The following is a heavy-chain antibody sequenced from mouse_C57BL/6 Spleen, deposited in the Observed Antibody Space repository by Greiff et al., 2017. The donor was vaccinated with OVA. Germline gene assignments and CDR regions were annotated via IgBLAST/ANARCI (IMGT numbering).Heavy chain of an antibody. V-gene: IGHV1-64*01. Sequence: QVQLQQPGAELVKPGASVKLSCKASGYTFTSYWMHWVKQRPGKGLEWIGMLHPNSGSTNYNEKFKSKATLTVDKSASTSYMQLSSLTSEDSAVYYCARRRDYDEGFDYWGQGTTLTVSS. CDR3: ARRRDYDEGFDY. D-gene: IGHD2-4*01. CDR2: LHPNSGST. CDR1: GYTFTSYW. J-gene: IGHJ2*01.